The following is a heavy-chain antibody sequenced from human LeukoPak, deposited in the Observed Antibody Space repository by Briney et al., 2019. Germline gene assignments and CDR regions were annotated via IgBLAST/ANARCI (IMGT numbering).Heavy chain of an antibody. CDR1: GFTFTSSA. V-gene: IGHV1-58*01. CDR3: AAPRGYYGSGSNYYYYMDV. CDR2: IVVGSGNT. J-gene: IGHJ6*03. Sequence: SVKVSGKAFGFTFTSSAVQWLPQARGQRLECLGWIVVGSGNTNYSPKFQERVTITSDMSTSTAYMELSNLTSEDTAVYYCAAPRGYYGSGSNYYYYMDVWGKGTTVTVSS. D-gene: IGHD3-10*01.